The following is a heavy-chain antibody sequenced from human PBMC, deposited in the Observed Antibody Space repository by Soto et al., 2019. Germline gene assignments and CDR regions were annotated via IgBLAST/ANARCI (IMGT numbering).Heavy chain of an antibody. CDR2: ISASNGNT. D-gene: IGHD2-8*02. J-gene: IGHJ6*02. V-gene: IGHV1-18*01. Sequence: QVQLVQSGAEVKNSGASVKVSCKASGYTFTRYGFSWVRQAPGRGLECMGWISASNGNTTYAQKLQGRVAMTTDTSTGTAYMELRSLRSDDTATDYCARDSVRYCRAGVCYQGYYHIAMDVWGQGTTVTVS. CDR1: GYTFTRYG. CDR3: ARDSVRYCRAGVCYQGYYHIAMDV.